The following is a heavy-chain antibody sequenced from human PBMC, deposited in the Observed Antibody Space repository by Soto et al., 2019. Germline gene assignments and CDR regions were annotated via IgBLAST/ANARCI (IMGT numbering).Heavy chain of an antibody. V-gene: IGHV5-51*01. D-gene: IGHD4-4*01. CDR3: ARHEQFYYYYYGMDV. CDR1: GYSITTYW. CDR2: INPGDSDI. Sequence: GDSLKISCKASGYSITTYWIAWVRQMPGKGLEWMGIINPGDSDIRYSPSFQGQVTISADNSISTAYLQWSSLKASDTAMYYCARHEQFYYYYYGMDVWGQGTAVTVSS. J-gene: IGHJ6*02.